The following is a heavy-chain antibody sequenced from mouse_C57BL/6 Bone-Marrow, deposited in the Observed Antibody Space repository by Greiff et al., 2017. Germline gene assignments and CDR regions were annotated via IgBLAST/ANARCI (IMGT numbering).Heavy chain of an antibody. CDR2: INPSSGYT. Sequence: QVQLQQSGAELAKPGASVKLSCKASGYTFTRYWMHWVKQRPGQGLEWIGYINPSSGYTKYNQKFKDKATLTADKSSSTAYMQLSSLTYEVSAVYYCASDRGNTWFAYWGQGTLVTVSA. CDR3: ASDRGNTWFAY. D-gene: IGHD5-1-1*01. CDR1: GYTFTRYW. V-gene: IGHV1-7*01. J-gene: IGHJ3*01.